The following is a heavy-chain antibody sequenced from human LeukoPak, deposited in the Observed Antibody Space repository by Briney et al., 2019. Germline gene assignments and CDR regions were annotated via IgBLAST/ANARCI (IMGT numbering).Heavy chain of an antibody. J-gene: IGHJ4*02. V-gene: IGHV4-59*12. Sequence: SETLSLTCTVSGGSISSYYWSWIRQPPGKGLEWIGYIYYSGSTNYNPSLKSRVTISVDTSKNQFSLNLRSVTAADTAVYYCVRGGDGGYYFDSWGQGALVTVSS. CDR2: IYYSGST. D-gene: IGHD3-10*01. CDR3: VRGGDGGYYFDS. CDR1: GGSISSYY.